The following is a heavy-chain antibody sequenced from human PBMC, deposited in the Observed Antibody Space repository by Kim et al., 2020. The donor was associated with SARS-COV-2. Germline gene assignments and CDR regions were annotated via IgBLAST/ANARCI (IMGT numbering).Heavy chain of an antibody. J-gene: IGHJ1*01. Sequence: GGSLRLSCVASGFIFSNFEMDWVRQAPGKGLEWISYISGSGGTIHYADSVKGRFTISRDNAKNSLYLQMNSLRAEDTALYYCSREGVIAPEDFQVWGQGTLVTVSS. D-gene: IGHD6-13*01. V-gene: IGHV3-48*03. CDR2: ISGSGGTI. CDR3: SREGVIAPEDFQV. CDR1: GFIFSNFE.